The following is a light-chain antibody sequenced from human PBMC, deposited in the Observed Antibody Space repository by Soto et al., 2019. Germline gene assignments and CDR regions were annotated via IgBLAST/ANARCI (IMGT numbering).Light chain of an antibody. CDR2: EVS. J-gene: IGLJ1*01. CDR3: SSYTSSTGYV. CDR1: SSDVGGSNH. V-gene: IGLV2-14*01. Sequence: QSVLTQPRSVSGYPGQSVTISCTGTSSDVGGSNHVSWYQQHPGKAPKLMIYEVSNRPSGVSNRFSGSKSGNTASLTIPGLQAEDEADYYCSSYTSSTGYVFGTGTKVTIL.